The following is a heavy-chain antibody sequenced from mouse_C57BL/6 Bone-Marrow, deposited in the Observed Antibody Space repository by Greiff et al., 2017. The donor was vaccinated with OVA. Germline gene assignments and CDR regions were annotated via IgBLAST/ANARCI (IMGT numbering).Heavy chain of an antibody. Sequence: EVKLVESGPVLVKPGASVKMSCKASGYTFTDYYMNWVKQSHGKSLEWIGVINPYNGGTSYNQKFKGKATLTVDKSSSTAYMELNSLTSEDSAVYYCARLGYSFAYWGQGTLVTVSA. V-gene: IGHV1-19*01. CDR3: ARLGYSFAY. D-gene: IGHD2-3*01. CDR2: INPYNGGT. J-gene: IGHJ3*01. CDR1: GYTFTDYY.